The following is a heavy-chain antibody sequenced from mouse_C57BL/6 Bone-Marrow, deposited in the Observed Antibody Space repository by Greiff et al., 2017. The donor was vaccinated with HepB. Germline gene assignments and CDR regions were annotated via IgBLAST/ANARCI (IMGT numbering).Heavy chain of an antibody. V-gene: IGHV3-6*01. CDR2: ISYDGSN. CDR1: GYSITSGYY. CDR3: ARGGYYSNYEDYAMDY. D-gene: IGHD2-5*01. Sequence: EVKLQESGPGLVKPSQSLSLTCSVTGYSITSGYYWNWIRQFPGNKLEWMGYISYDGSNNYNPSLKNRISITRDTSKNQFFLKLNSVTTEDTATYYCARGGYYSNYEDYAMDYWGQGTSVTVSS. J-gene: IGHJ4*01.